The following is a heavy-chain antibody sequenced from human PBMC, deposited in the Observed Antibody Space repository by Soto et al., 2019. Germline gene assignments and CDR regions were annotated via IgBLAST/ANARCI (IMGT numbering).Heavy chain of an antibody. CDR3: ARQGITIFGVDELNWFDP. CDR1: GGSISSSSYY. J-gene: IGHJ5*02. D-gene: IGHD3-3*01. Sequence: SETLSLTCTVSGGSISSSSYYWGWIRQPPGKGLEWIGSIYYSGSTYYNPSLKSRVTISVDTSKNQFSLKLSSVTAADTAVYYCARQGITIFGVDELNWFDPWGQGTLVTSPQ. CDR2: IYYSGST. V-gene: IGHV4-39*01.